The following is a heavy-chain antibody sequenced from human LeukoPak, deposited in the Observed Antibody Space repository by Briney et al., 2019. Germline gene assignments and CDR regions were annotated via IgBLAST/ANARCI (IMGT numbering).Heavy chain of an antibody. J-gene: IGHJ5*02. CDR1: GYTFTSYG. CDR2: ISAYNGNT. Sequence: ASVKVSCKASGYTFTSYGISWVRQAPGQGLEWMGWISAYNGNTNYAQKLQGRVTMTTDISTSTAYMELRSLRSDDTAVYYCARDLKETISSHNWFDPWGQGTLVTVSS. D-gene: IGHD1-7*01. V-gene: IGHV1-18*01. CDR3: ARDLKETISSHNWFDP.